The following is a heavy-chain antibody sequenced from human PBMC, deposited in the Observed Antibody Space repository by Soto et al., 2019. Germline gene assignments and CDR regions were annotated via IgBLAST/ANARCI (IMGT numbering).Heavy chain of an antibody. J-gene: IGHJ6*03. CDR2: INHSGST. V-gene: IGHV4-34*01. D-gene: IGHD2-15*01. Sequence: SLTLPVTCAVGGGSLSGYYWSWVRQLPGKGLEWIGEINHSGSTNSNPSLKSRVTFSVETSKNQFSLKLSSVTAADTAVYYCARGGGYYYMDVWDNGTTVTVSS. CDR3: ARGGGYYYMDV. CDR1: GGSLSGYY.